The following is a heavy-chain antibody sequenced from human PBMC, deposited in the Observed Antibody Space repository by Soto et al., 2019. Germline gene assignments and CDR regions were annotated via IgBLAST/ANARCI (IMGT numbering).Heavy chain of an antibody. CDR2: IWYDGSNK. CDR3: ASHYCSGGSCYSNSFDY. Sequence: GGSLRLSCAASGFTFSSYGMHWVRQAPGKGLEWVAVIWYDGSNKYYADSVKGRFTISRDNSKNTLYLQMNSLRAEDTAVYYCASHYCSGGSCYSNSFDYWGQGTLVTVSS. D-gene: IGHD2-15*01. CDR1: GFTFSSYG. V-gene: IGHV3-33*01. J-gene: IGHJ4*02.